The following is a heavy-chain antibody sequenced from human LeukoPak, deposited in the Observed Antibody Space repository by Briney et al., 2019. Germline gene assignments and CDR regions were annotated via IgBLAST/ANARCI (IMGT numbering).Heavy chain of an antibody. D-gene: IGHD6-19*01. CDR2: ITGSGGAT. CDR1: GFTFSTYA. J-gene: IGHJ4*02. V-gene: IGHV3-23*01. CDR3: AKGVAVAGPFDY. Sequence: GGSLRLSCAASGFTFSTYAVNWVRQAPGKGLEWVSAITGSGGATYYADSVKGRFTISRDNSKNTLYLQMSSLRAEDTAVYYCAKGVAVAGPFDYWGQGTLVTVSS.